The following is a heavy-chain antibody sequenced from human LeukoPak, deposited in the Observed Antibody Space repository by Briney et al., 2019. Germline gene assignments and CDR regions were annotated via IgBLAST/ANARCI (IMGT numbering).Heavy chain of an antibody. J-gene: IGHJ5*02. CDR2: IPGSGGRS. V-gene: IGHV3-23*01. CDR3: AKDSMTWGLGWLDP. CDR1: GFTFGSYA. Sequence: GGSLRLSCAASGFTFGSYAMSWVRQAPGKGLAWVSAIPGSGGRSYYADSVKGRFTISRDNSKNTLYLHMNSLRADDTAVYYCAKDSMTWGLGWLDPWGQGTPVTVSS. D-gene: IGHD7-27*01.